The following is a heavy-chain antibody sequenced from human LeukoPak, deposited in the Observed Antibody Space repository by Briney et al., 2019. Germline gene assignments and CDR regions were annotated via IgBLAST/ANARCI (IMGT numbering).Heavy chain of an antibody. Sequence: SETLSLTCAVYSGSFTGYFWSWIRQPPGKGLELIGEINHSGSTNYNPSLKSRVTISVDTSKNQFSLKLTSVTAAETAVYYCARYRSYCTSTTCYRDWFDPWGQGTLVTVSS. CDR3: ARYRSYCTSTTCYRDWFDP. V-gene: IGHV4-34*01. J-gene: IGHJ5*02. CDR2: INHSGST. CDR1: SGSFTGYF. D-gene: IGHD2-2*01.